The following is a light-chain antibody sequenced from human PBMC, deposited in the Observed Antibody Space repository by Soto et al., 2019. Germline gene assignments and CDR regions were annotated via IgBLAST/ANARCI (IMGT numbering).Light chain of an antibody. CDR1: QSVSSN. J-gene: IGKJ1*01. CDR3: QQSNNWPKT. Sequence: EIVMTQSPATLSVSPGETATPSCRASQSVSSNLAWYQQKPGQAPRLLISDASTRAAGLPARFSGSGSGTEFTLTISSLQSEDFAVYFCQQSNNWPKTFGQGTKVDIK. V-gene: IGKV3-15*01. CDR2: DAS.